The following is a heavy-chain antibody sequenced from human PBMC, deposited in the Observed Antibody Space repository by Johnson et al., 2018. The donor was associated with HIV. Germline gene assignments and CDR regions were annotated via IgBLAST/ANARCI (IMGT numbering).Heavy chain of an antibody. CDR1: GFTFDDYA. CDR3: AGGLLSQIAVVGRGDAFDI. D-gene: IGHD6-19*01. J-gene: IGHJ3*02. CDR2: ISWNSGSI. V-gene: IGHV3-9*01. Sequence: LVESGGGLVQPGRSLRLSCAASGFTFDDYAMHWVRQAPGKGLEWVSGISWNSGSIGYADSVKGRFPISRDNAKNSLYLQMNRLRAEDTALYYCAGGLLSQIAVVGRGDAFDIWGQGTMVTVSA.